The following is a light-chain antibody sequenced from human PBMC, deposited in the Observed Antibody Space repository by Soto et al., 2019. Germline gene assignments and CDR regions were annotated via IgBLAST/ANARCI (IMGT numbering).Light chain of an antibody. V-gene: IGKV3-15*01. CDR2: GAS. J-gene: IGKJ1*01. CDR3: QQYNNWPRT. CDR1: ESVSTN. Sequence: EIEMTQSPATLSLAPGERVSLSCRASESVSTNLAWYQQKAGQAPRLLIYGASIRATGIPARFSGSGSGTEFTLTISGLQSEDFAVYYCQQYNNWPRTFGQGTKVDIK.